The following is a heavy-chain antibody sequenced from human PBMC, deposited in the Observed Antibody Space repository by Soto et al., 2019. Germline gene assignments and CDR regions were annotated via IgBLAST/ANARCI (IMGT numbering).Heavy chain of an antibody. J-gene: IGHJ6*03. Sequence: GGSLRLSCAASGFTFDDYAMHWVRQAPGKGLEWVSGISWNSGSIGYADSVKGRFTISRDNAKNSLYLQMNSLRAEDTALYYCAKSVGIGLWFGEHMDVWGKGTTVTVSS. D-gene: IGHD3-10*01. CDR3: AKSVGIGLWFGEHMDV. V-gene: IGHV3-9*01. CDR1: GFTFDDYA. CDR2: ISWNSGSI.